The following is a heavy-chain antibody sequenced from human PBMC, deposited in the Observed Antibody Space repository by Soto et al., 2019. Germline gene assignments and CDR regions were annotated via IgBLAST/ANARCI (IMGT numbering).Heavy chain of an antibody. V-gene: IGHV1-69*12. Sequence: QVQLVQSGAEVKKPGSSVKVSCKASGDTFSRYSISWLRQSPGQGLEWMGGIFPVFGTATYAQKFQGRFMITADESTNTAYRDPSRLTSEDTAVYYCAVGPSAAAWYSHGMDVWGQGPTVTVSS. CDR1: GDTFSRYS. CDR2: IFPVFGTA. J-gene: IGHJ6*02. CDR3: AVGPSAAAWYSHGMDV. D-gene: IGHD2-2*01.